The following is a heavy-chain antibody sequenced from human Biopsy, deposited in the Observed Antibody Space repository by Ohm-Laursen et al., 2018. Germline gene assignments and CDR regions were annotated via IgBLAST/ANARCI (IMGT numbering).Heavy chain of an antibody. Sequence: RLSCAASGFTFHTYAMNWVRQAPGKGLEWVAHIDVSDYNTYYADSVRGRFTISRDNAKNSLYLQMNSLRAEDTAVYYCARAYPPPGRRLVVVAGDFDCWGQGTRVTVSS. CDR1: GFTFHTYA. V-gene: IGHV3-21*01. D-gene: IGHD2-15*01. CDR2: IDVSDYNT. CDR3: ARAYPPPGRRLVVVAGDFDC. J-gene: IGHJ4*02.